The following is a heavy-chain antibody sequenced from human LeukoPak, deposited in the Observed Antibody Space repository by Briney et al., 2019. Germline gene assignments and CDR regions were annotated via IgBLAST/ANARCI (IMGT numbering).Heavy chain of an antibody. CDR2: IHYSGGT. Sequence: SETLSLTCTVSGDSMSSHYWNWIRQPPGKGLEWVGYIHYSGGTIYNPSLKSRVTISVDTSKNQFSLKLSSVTAADTAVYYCARAYLSRETYYYYYYGMDVWGQGTTVTVSS. CDR1: GDSMSSHY. V-gene: IGHV4-59*08. D-gene: IGHD2/OR15-2a*01. J-gene: IGHJ6*02. CDR3: ARAYLSRETYYYYYYGMDV.